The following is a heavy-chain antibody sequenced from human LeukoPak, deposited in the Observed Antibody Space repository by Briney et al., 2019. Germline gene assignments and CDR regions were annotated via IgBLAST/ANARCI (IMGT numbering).Heavy chain of an antibody. J-gene: IGHJ4*02. CDR2: IHSSEST. V-gene: IGHV4-4*09. CDR3: ARLTRLSTSPDRYYFDY. CDR1: GGSISSYY. D-gene: IGHD3-16*02. Sequence: SETLSLTCTVSGGSISSYYWSWIRQPPGKGLEWIGYIHSSESTNYNPSLKSRVSISVATSKNQFYLKLSSVTAADTAVYYCARLTRLSTSPDRYYFDYWGQGTLVTVSS.